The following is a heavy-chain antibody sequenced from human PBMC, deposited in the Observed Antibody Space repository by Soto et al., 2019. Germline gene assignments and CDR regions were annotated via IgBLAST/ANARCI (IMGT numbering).Heavy chain of an antibody. V-gene: IGHV3-72*01. D-gene: IGHD4-4*01. CDR3: ARVVPAPQDYTFDY. Sequence: GGSLRLSCAVSGFTFSDHYMDWVRQAPGKGLEWLGRSRDKARSYTTEYAASVKGRFTISRDESKNSLYLQMNSLKTEDTAVYYCARVVPAPQDYTFDYCGQGTLVTVSS. CDR2: SRDKARSYTT. CDR1: GFTFSDHY. J-gene: IGHJ4*02.